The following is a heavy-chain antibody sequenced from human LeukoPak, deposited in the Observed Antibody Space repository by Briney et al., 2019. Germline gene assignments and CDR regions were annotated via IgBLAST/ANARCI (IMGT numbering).Heavy chain of an antibody. CDR3: ATSYDAKTTPYDL. CDR1: GGSITSYC. Sequence: SETLSLTRTVSGGSITSYCWSWVRQPPGKGLEWIGYIYTSGSTDYNPSLRSRVTMSVDTSKNQLSLELRFLTAADTAVYYCATSYDAKTTPYDLWGQGTLVTVSS. V-gene: IGHV4-4*09. J-gene: IGHJ5*02. D-gene: IGHD3-3*01. CDR2: IYTSGST.